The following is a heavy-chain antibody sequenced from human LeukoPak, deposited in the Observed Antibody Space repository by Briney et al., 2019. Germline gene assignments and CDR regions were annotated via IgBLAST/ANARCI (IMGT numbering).Heavy chain of an antibody. CDR2: INSDGSST. CDR3: ARRRRKLRYFDWLPDHDAFDI. D-gene: IGHD3-9*01. Sequence: GGSLRLSCAASGFTFSSYWMHWVRQAPGKGLVWVSRINSDGSSTSYADSVKGRFTISRGNAKNTLYLQMNSLRAEDTAVYYCARRRRKLRYFDWLPDHDAFDIWGQGTMVTVSS. CDR1: GFTFSSYW. J-gene: IGHJ3*02. V-gene: IGHV3-74*01.